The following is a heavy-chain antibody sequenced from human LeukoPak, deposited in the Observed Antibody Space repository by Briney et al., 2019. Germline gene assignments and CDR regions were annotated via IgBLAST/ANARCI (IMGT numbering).Heavy chain of an antibody. V-gene: IGHV4-4*02. CDR3: ARDSSWVGAHYFDY. D-gene: IGHD1-26*01. CDR1: GGSISSSNW. J-gene: IGHJ4*02. CDR2: IYHSGST. Sequence: SETLSLTCAVSGGSISSSNWWSWVRQPPGKGLEWIGEIYHSGSTNYNPSLKSRVTISVDKSKIQFSLKLSSVTAADTAVYYCARDSSWVGAHYFDYWSQGTLVTVSS.